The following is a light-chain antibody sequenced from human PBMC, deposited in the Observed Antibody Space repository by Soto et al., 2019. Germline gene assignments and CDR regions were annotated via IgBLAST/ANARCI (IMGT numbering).Light chain of an antibody. J-gene: IGKJ1*01. CDR1: QSVSSSY. Sequence: IVLTQSPGTLSLSPGERATLSCRASQSVSSSYLAWYQQKPGQAPRLLIYGASSRATGIPDRFSGSGSGTDFTLTISRLEPEDFAVYYCQQYNNWPKMFGQGTKVDIK. V-gene: IGKV3-20*01. CDR2: GAS. CDR3: QQYNNWPKM.